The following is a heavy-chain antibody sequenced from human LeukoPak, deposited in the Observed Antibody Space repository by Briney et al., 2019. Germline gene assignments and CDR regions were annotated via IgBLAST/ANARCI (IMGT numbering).Heavy chain of an antibody. V-gene: IGHV3-48*01. J-gene: IGHJ6*03. CDR2: IGRSSSSI. Sequence: PGGSLRLSCAASGFTFGSYSINWVRQAPGKGLEWVSYIGRSSSSIYYADSVKGRFTISRDNAKDSVYLQMNSLRAEDTAVYYCVRDRDYYDSSSYYAYYYYIDVWGKGTTVTVSS. CDR1: GFTFGSYS. CDR3: VRDRDYYDSSSYYAYYYYIDV. D-gene: IGHD3-22*01.